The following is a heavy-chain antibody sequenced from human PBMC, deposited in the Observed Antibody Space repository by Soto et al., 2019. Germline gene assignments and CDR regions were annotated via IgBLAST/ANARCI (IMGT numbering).Heavy chain of an antibody. CDR1: GYTFTSYG. CDR2: ISVYNGNT. V-gene: IGHV1-18*04. J-gene: IGHJ5*02. CDR3: ATSSASGFDP. Sequence: SSVKVSCKASGYTFTSYGISWVRQAPGQGLEWMGWISVYNGNTDYAQKFQGRVTMTTDTSTSTAYMELRSLRSDDTAVYYCATSSASGFDPCGQGALLTVSS. D-gene: IGHD3-10*01.